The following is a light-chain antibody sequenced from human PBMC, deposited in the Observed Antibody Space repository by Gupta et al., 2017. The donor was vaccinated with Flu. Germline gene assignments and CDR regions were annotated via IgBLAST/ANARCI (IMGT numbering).Light chain of an antibody. J-gene: IGLJ2*01. CDR2: GNN. CDR1: RSNIGAGYD. Sequence: QSVLTQPPSVSGAPGQRVTIPCTGSRSNIGAGYDVHWYQHLPGTAPKLLIYGNNTRPSGVPDRFSGSKSGTSASLAITGLQAEDEAEYYCQSYDSSLSGSVFGGGTKLTVL. CDR3: QSYDSSLSGSV. V-gene: IGLV1-40*01.